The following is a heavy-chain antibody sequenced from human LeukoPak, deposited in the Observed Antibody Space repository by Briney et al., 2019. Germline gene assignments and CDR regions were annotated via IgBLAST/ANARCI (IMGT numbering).Heavy chain of an antibody. D-gene: IGHD3-10*01. V-gene: IGHV3-30-3*01. CDR2: ISYDGSNK. J-gene: IGHJ3*02. Sequence: GGSLRLSCAASGSTFSSYAMHWVRQAPGKGLEWVAVISYDGSNKYYADSVRGRFTISRDNSKNTLYLQMNSLRAEDTAVYYCARERGPLLAFDIWGQGTMVTVSS. CDR3: ARERGPLLAFDI. CDR1: GSTFSSYA.